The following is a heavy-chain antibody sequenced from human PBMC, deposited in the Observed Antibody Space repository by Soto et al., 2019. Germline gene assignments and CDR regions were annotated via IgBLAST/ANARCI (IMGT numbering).Heavy chain of an antibody. V-gene: IGHV3-30*18. J-gene: IGHJ6*02. CDR3: AKEARSRAVTATRVYGMDV. CDR1: GFTFSDYG. CDR2: ISHDGSNK. D-gene: IGHD4-17*01. Sequence: QGNLVESGGGVVQPGGSLRLSCAASGFTFSDYGMHWVRQAPGKGLEGVAAISHDGSNKFYGDSVKGRFTISRDNSKNTLLLQTDSLRDEDTAVYFCAKEARSRAVTATRVYGMDVWGQGTTVAVSS.